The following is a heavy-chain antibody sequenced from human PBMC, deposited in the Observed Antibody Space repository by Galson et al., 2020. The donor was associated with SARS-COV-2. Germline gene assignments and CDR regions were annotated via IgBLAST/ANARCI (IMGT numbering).Heavy chain of an antibody. CDR3: AKGLGHYDILTGDYIPLGYYYYGMDV. D-gene: IGHD3-9*01. CDR1: GFTFSSYA. CDR2: ISGSGGST. V-gene: IGHV3-23*01. Sequence: QAGGSLRLSCAASGFTFSSYAMSWVRQAPGKGLEWVSAISGSGGSTYYADSVKGRFTISRDNSKNTLYLQMNSLRAEDTAVYYCAKGLGHYDILTGDYIPLGYYYYGMDVWGQGTTVTVS. J-gene: IGHJ6*02.